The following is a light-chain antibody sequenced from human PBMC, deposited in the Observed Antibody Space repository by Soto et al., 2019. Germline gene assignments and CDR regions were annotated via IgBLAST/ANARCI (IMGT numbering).Light chain of an antibody. CDR1: TGAVTSGHY. V-gene: IGLV7-46*01. J-gene: IGLJ3*02. Sequence: QAVVTQEPSLTVSPGGTVTLTCDSSTGAVTSGHYTYWFQQKSGQAPRTLIYDTTKKRSWTPARFSGSLLGGKAALTLSSAQPEDEADYYCLLSYGSARVFGGGTKLTVL. CDR3: LLSYGSARV. CDR2: DTT.